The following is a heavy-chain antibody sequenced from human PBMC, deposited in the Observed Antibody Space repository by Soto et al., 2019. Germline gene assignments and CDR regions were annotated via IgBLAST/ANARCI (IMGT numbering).Heavy chain of an antibody. V-gene: IGHV5-51*01. CDR3: ARDSSGYYSSSYGMDV. CDR1: GYIFTSYW. Sequence: PGESLKISCKGSGYIFTSYWIGWVRQMPGKGLEWMGIIYPGDSDTRYSPSFQGQVTISADKSISTAYLQWSSLKASDTAMYYCARDSSGYYSSSYGMDVWGQGTTVTVSS. D-gene: IGHD3-22*01. CDR2: IYPGDSDT. J-gene: IGHJ6*02.